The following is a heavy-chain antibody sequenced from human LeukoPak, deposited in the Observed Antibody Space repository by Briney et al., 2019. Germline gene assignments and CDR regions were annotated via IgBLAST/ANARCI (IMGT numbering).Heavy chain of an antibody. CDR2: INPSGGST. J-gene: IGHJ4*02. CDR3: ARDSVAGTRPWDY. CDR1: GFTFSSYA. Sequence: GGSLRLSCAASGFTFSSYAMHWVRQAPGQGLEWMGIINPSGGSTSYAQKFQGRVTMTRDTSTSTVYMELSSLRSEDTAVYYCARDSVAGTRPWDYWGQGTLVTVSS. D-gene: IGHD6-19*01. V-gene: IGHV1-46*01.